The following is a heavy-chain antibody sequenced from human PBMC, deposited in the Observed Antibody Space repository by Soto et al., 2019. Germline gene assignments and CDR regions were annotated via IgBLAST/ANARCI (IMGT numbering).Heavy chain of an antibody. V-gene: IGHV3-23*01. D-gene: IGHD3-3*01. J-gene: IGHJ4*02. Sequence: EVQLLESGGGLVQPGGSLRLSCAASGFTFSSYAMSWVRQAPGKGLEWVSGMSGSGGTAYYRDSGKGRFTITRDNSKQTLYLQINSLRAEDTALYYGAKGPIFGVKNIYDYWGQGTLVTVSS. CDR2: MSGSGGTA. CDR1: GFTFSSYA. CDR3: AKGPIFGVKNIYDY.